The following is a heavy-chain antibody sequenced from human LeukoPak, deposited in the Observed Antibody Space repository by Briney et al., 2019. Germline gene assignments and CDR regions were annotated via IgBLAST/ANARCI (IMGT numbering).Heavy chain of an antibody. Sequence: GGSLRLSCAASGFTFSSHALHWVRQAPGKGLEWVAVISSDGSYKYYADSVKGRFTISRDNSKNTLYLQMNSLRAEDTAVYYCAKDATGPFPYYFDYWGQGTLVTVSS. V-gene: IGHV3-30*04. D-gene: IGHD3-9*01. CDR2: ISSDGSYK. CDR1: GFTFSSHA. CDR3: AKDATGPFPYYFDY. J-gene: IGHJ4*02.